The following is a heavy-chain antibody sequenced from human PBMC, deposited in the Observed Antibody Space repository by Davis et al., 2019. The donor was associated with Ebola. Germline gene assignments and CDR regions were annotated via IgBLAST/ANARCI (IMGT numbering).Heavy chain of an antibody. D-gene: IGHD1-26*01. J-gene: IGHJ4*02. CDR1: GFTFSSYW. CDR3: ARETYSGSYFDY. CDR2: ISSSGSTI. V-gene: IGHV3-48*04. Sequence: GESLKISCAASGFTFSSYWMNWIRQAPGKGLEWISYISSSGSTIYYADSVKGRFTISRDNAKNSLYLQMNSLRAEDTAVYYCARETYSGSYFDYWGQGTLVTVSS.